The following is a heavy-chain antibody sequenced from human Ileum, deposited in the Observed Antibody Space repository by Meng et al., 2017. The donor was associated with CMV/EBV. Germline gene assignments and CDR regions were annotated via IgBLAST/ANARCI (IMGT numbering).Heavy chain of an antibody. J-gene: IGHJ4*02. D-gene: IGHD6-6*01. CDR3: TRDLGTSSSGV. CDR2: VYYTGRT. Sequence: LEQAGPGLLKPSEPLSLTCTVSRGSINNYYWSWVRQPPGKGLEWIGYVYYTGRTEYNPPLTSRISISVDTSKNQFSLKLNSVTTADTAMYHCTRDLGTSSSGVWGQGTLVTVSS. V-gene: IGHV4-59*01. CDR1: RGSINNYY.